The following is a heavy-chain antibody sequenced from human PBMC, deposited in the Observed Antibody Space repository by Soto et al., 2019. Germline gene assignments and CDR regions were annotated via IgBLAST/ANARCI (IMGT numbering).Heavy chain of an antibody. D-gene: IGHD3-22*01. V-gene: IGHV3-48*01. J-gene: IGHJ4*02. CDR2: ISSSSSTI. CDR3: ATGGGTKKYYYDSRTQDY. Sequence: GGSLRLSCAASGFTFSSYSMNWVRQAPGKGLEWVSYISSSSSTIYYADSVKGRFTISRDNAKNSLYLQMNSLRAEDTAVYYCATGGGTKKYYYDSRTQDYWGQGTLVTVSS. CDR1: GFTFSSYS.